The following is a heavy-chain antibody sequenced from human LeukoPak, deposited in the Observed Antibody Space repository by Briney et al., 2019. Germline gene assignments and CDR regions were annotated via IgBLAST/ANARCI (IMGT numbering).Heavy chain of an antibody. J-gene: IGHJ4*02. CDR1: GGTFSSYA. CDR3: ATVRPEGSGWYWLDY. D-gene: IGHD6-19*01. CDR2: INPNSGGT. V-gene: IGHV1-2*02. Sequence: GASVKVSCKASGGTFSSYAISWVRQAPGQGLEWMGWINPNSGGTNYAQKFQGRVTMTRDTSISTAYMELSRLRSDDTAVYYCATVRPEGSGWYWLDYWGQGTLVTVSS.